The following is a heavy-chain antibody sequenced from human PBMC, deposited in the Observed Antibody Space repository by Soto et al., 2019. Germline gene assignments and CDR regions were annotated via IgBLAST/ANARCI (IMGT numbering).Heavy chain of an antibody. Sequence: GESLKILCNACGYPFSNYWSACVRHKPRNGLEWMGFIYPDDSDTRYSPSFQGQVTISADKSSKTAYLQWSTLKTEDTAVYYCTTDPGSGWHNYYDAFDIWGQGTMVTVSS. D-gene: IGHD6-19*01. V-gene: IGHV5-51*01. CDR3: TTDPGSGWHNYYDAFDI. CDR1: GYPFSNYW. J-gene: IGHJ3*02. CDR2: IYPDDSDT.